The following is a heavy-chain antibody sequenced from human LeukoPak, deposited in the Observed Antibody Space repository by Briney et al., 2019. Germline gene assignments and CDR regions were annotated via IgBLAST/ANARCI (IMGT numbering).Heavy chain of an antibody. CDR1: GYTFTDYY. Sequence: ASVKVSCKSSGYTFTDYYIHWVRQAPGQGLEWMGWINPNSGDTKYARKFQGRVTMTRDTSISTAYMELSSLRPDDTAVYSCARGVTARGFYYYMDIWGNGTTVTISS. CDR2: INPNSGDT. J-gene: IGHJ6*03. V-gene: IGHV1-2*02. D-gene: IGHD2-21*02. CDR3: ARGVTARGFYYYMDI.